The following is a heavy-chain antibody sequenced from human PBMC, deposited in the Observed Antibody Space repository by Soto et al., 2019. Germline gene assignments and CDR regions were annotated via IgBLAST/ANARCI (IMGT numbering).Heavy chain of an antibody. CDR3: ARGRLVRGVDRWFDP. V-gene: IGHV1-69*02. D-gene: IGHD3-10*01. CDR1: GCTFSSYT. J-gene: IGHJ5*02. Sequence: SVKVSCKASGCTFSSYTISWVRQAPGQGLEWMGRIIPILGIANYAQKFQGRVTITADKTTSTAYMELSSLRSEDTAVYYFARGRLVRGVDRWFDPWGQGTLVTVSS. CDR2: IIPILGIA.